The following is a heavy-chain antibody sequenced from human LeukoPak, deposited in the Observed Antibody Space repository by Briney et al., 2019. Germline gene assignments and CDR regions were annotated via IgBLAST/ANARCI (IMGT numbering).Heavy chain of an antibody. CDR1: GYTFTSYG. J-gene: IGHJ6*03. V-gene: IGHV1-18*01. CDR3: ARVRDYYYYMDV. Sequence: ASVKVSCKASGYTFTSYGISWVGQAPGQGLEWMGWISAYNGNTNYAQKLQGRVTMTTDTSTSTAYMELRSLRSDDTAVYYCARVRDYYYYMDVWGKGTTVTISS. CDR2: ISAYNGNT.